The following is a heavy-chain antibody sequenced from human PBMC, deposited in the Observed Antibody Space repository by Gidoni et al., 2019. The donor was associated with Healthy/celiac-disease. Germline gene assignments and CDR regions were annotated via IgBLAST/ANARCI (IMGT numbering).Heavy chain of an antibody. Sequence: EVQLLESGGGLVQPGGSLRLSCAASRFTFRSYAMSWVRQAPGKGLEWVSAISGSGGSTYYADSGKGRFTISRDNSKNTLYLQMNSLRAEDTAVYYCAKGYDFWSEYYFDYWGQGTLVTVSS. V-gene: IGHV3-23*01. CDR2: ISGSGGST. CDR3: AKGYDFWSEYYFDY. D-gene: IGHD3-3*01. CDR1: RFTFRSYA. J-gene: IGHJ4*02.